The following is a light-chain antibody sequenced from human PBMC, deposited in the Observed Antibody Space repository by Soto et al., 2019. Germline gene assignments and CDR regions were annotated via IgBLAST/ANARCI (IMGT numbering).Light chain of an antibody. J-gene: IGLJ2*01. CDR3: QSYASSLSGYVL. CDR1: SSNIGAGFY. CDR2: NNN. Sequence: QSVLTQPPSVSGAPGQRVTISCTGSSSNIGAGFYVHWYRQLPGTAPKLLIYNNNNRPSGVPDRFSGSKSGTSASLAITGLQDEDDADYYCQSYASSLSGYVLFGGGTKLTVL. V-gene: IGLV1-40*01.